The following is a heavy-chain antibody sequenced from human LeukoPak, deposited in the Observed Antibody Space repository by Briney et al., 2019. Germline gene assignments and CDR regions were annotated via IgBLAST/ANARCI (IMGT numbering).Heavy chain of an antibody. V-gene: IGHV3-15*01. Sequence: GGSLRLSCAASGFTFSNAWMSWVRQAPGKGLEWVGRIKSKTDGGTTDYAAPVKGRFTISRDDSKNTLYLQMNSLKTEDTAVYYCTTAAFRPFNYDILTGHAFDIWGQGTMVTVSS. CDR1: GFTFSNAW. CDR2: IKSKTDGGTT. J-gene: IGHJ3*02. CDR3: TTAAFRPFNYDILTGHAFDI. D-gene: IGHD3-9*01.